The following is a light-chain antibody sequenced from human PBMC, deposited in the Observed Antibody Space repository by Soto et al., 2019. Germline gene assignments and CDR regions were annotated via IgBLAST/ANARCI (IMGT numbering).Light chain of an antibody. V-gene: IGKV1-39*01. CDR2: AAS. Sequence: DIQMTQSPSSVSASVGDRVTITCRASQRISTYLNWYQQKPGKAPQLLIYAASSLQSGVPSRFTGGGAGTDFTLTITSLQPEDFVTYYCQQSYRAPYTFGQGTKVEIK. J-gene: IGKJ2*01. CDR3: QQSYRAPYT. CDR1: QRISTY.